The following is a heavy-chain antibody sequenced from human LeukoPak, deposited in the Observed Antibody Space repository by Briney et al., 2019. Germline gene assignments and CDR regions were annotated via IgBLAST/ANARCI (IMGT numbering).Heavy chain of an antibody. CDR1: GFTFSSYW. CDR3: AREYYYDSSGYGDY. CDR2: INSDGSST. D-gene: IGHD3-22*01. Sequence: GGSLRLSCAASGFTFSSYWMHWVRQAPGKGLVWVSRINSDGSSTSYTDSAKGRFTISRDNAKNTLYLQMNSLRAEDTAVYYCAREYYYDSSGYGDYWGQGTLVTVSS. V-gene: IGHV3-74*01. J-gene: IGHJ4*02.